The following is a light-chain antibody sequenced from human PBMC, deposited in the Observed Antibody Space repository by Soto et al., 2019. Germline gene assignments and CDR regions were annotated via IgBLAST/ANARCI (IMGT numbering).Light chain of an antibody. CDR2: DVS. J-gene: IGLJ1*01. Sequence: QSALTQPASVSGSPGQSIAISCTGSSSDVGGYNYVSWYQQHPGKAPKLMIYDVSNWPSGISNRFSGSKSGNTASLTISGLKAEDEADYYCSSYTSSITDVFGTGTKLTVL. CDR3: SSYTSSITDV. CDR1: SSDVGGYNY. V-gene: IGLV2-14*01.